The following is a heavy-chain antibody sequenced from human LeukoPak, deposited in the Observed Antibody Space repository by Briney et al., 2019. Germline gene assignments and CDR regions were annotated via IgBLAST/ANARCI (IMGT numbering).Heavy chain of an antibody. CDR3: AKGVVSQLLLYQNYFDY. CDR2: ISGSGGST. Sequence: GGSLRLSCAASGFTFSSYAMSWVRQAPGKGLEWVSAISGSGGSTYYADSVKGRFTISRDNSKNTLYLQMNSLRAEDTAVYYCAKGVVSQLLLYQNYFDYWGQGTLVTASS. D-gene: IGHD2-2*02. CDR1: GFTFSSYA. J-gene: IGHJ4*02. V-gene: IGHV3-23*01.